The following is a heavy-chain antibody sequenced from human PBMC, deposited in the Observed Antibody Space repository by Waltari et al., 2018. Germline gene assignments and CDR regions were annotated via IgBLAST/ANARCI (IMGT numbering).Heavy chain of an antibody. J-gene: IGHJ4*02. CDR3: ARDRGRGLYLDT. D-gene: IGHD2-15*01. CDR2: VRGDGKI. Sequence: QLQESGPGLVKPSGALSRTCAVSGDCRSSPEWWSGLRQSPQRGLESLGQVRGDGKINYHPSFASRVIISLDTSKNQFSLQVNFATAADTAMYYCARDRGRGLYLDTWGPGTLVTVSP. CDR1: GDCRSSPEW. V-gene: IGHV4-4*02.